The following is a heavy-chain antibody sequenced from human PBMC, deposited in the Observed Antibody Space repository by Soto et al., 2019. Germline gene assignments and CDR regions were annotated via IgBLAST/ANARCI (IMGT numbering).Heavy chain of an antibody. CDR3: ARETDYYDSRRGYFDY. CDR2: ISYDGSNK. D-gene: IGHD3-22*01. CDR1: GFTFSSYA. Sequence: GSLRLSCAASGFTFSSYAMHWVRQAPGKGLEWVAVISYDGSNKYYADSVKGRFTISRDNSKNTLYLQMNSLRAEDTAVYYCARETDYYDSRRGYFDYWGQGTLVTVSS. J-gene: IGHJ4*02. V-gene: IGHV3-30-3*01.